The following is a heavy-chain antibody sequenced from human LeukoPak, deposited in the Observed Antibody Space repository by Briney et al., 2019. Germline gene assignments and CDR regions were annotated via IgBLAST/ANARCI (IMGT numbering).Heavy chain of an antibody. CDR3: ARDSYGMDL. V-gene: IGHV3-30*19. CDR1: GFSFDTYA. D-gene: IGHD3-10*01. Sequence: GGSLRLSCAASGFSFDTYAMHWARQAPGKGLEGVAVMSYDGRTEHHADSVKSRFTISRDNSKNTLYLQMNSLRIDDTAIYYCARDSYGMDLWGKGTTVTVSS. CDR2: MSYDGRTE. J-gene: IGHJ6*03.